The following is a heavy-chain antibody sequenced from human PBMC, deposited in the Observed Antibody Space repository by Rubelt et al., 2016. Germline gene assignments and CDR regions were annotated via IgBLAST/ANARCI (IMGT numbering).Heavy chain of an antibody. CDR1: GGSISSSSYY. D-gene: IGHD1-26*01. V-gene: IGHV4-39*01. CDR3: ARRGSGSYYQAWFDP. Sequence: QLQLQESGPGLVKPSETLSLTCTVSGGSISSSSYYWGWIRQSPGKGLEWIGTIYNSGSAYYNPSLKSRVTMSVDTSKNQFSLKLSSGTAEDTAVHYCARRGSGSYYQAWFDPWGQGTLVTVSS. J-gene: IGHJ5*02. CDR2: IYNSGSA.